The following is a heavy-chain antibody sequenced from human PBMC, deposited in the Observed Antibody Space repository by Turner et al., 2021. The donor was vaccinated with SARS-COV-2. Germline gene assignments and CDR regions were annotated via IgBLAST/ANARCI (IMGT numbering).Heavy chain of an antibody. J-gene: IGHJ3*02. CDR2: MNPNSGHT. Sequence: QVQLVQSGAEVKTPGASVTVSCKAPVYTFTTYDINWVRQAAGQGLEWMGWMNPNSGHTAYAQKFQGRVTITRKTSISTVYMELSSLGSDDTAVYYCAGRDSNGYVGAFDMWGQGTMVTVSS. D-gene: IGHD4-4*01. CDR1: VYTFTTYD. CDR3: AGRDSNGYVGAFDM. V-gene: IGHV1-8*03.